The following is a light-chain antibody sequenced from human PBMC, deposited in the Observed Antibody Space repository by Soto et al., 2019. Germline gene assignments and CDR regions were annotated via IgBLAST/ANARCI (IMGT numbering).Light chain of an antibody. J-gene: IGKJ1*01. CDR2: KAS. Sequence: DIQMTQSPSTLSASVGDRVTITCRASQSISSWLAWYQQKPGKVPNLLIYKASSLESGVPSRFSGSGSGTEFTINISSLQPDDFATYYCQQYNGYSWTFGQGTKVEIK. CDR3: QQYNGYSWT. CDR1: QSISSW. V-gene: IGKV1-5*03.